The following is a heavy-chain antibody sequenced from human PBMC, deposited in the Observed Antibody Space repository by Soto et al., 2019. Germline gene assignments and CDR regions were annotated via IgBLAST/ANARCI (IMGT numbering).Heavy chain of an antibody. D-gene: IGHD3-22*01. Sequence: QVQLQESGPGLVKPSQTLSLTCTVSGGSISSGVYYWSWIRQHPGKGLEWIGYIYYSGSTYYNPSLKSRVTISVDTSKNQFSLKLSSVTAADTAVYYCNLYYYDSSGSIGAGNYYGMDVWGQGTTVTVSS. CDR3: NLYYYDSSGSIGAGNYYGMDV. J-gene: IGHJ6*02. CDR1: GGSISSGVYY. V-gene: IGHV4-31*03. CDR2: IYYSGST.